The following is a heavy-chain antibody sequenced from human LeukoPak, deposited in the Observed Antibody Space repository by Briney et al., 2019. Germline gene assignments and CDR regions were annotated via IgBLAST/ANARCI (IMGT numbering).Heavy chain of an antibody. Sequence: GGSLRLSCSASGFTFDDYGMSWVRQVPGKGLEWVSGINWTGRSTGYADSVKGRFTISRDTAKNSLYLQMNSLRAEDTAVYYCAKSFWWFGEFSPFDYWGQGTLVTVSS. D-gene: IGHD3-10*01. CDR2: INWTGRST. J-gene: IGHJ4*02. V-gene: IGHV3-20*04. CDR3: AKSFWWFGEFSPFDY. CDR1: GFTFDDYG.